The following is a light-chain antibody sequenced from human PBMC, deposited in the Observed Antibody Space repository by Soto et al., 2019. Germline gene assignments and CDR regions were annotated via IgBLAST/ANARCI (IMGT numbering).Light chain of an antibody. CDR3: QQYNNWPWT. V-gene: IGKV4-1*01. CDR2: WAS. Sequence: DIVMTQSPDSLPVSLGERATINCKSSQSILHRTDNKSSLAWYQQRAGQPPKLLLFWASTRQSGVPDRFSGTGSGTDFTLTISSLQSEDFAVYYCQQYNNWPWTFGQGAKVDIK. J-gene: IGKJ1*01. CDR1: QSILHRTDNKSS.